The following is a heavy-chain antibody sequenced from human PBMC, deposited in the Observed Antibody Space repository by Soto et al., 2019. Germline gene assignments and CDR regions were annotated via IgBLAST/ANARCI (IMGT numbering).Heavy chain of an antibody. J-gene: IGHJ1*01. CDR3: AKEKKHARGITMIVVVMGFMSYFQH. CDR1: GFTFTTFSSYA. Sequence: AGGSLRLSCAASGFTFTTFSSYAMSWVRQAPGKGLEWVSAISGSGGSTYYADSVKGRFTISRDNSKNTLYLQMNSLRAEDTAVYYCAKEKKHARGITMIVVVMGFMSYFQHWGQGTLVTVSS. D-gene: IGHD3-22*01. CDR2: ISGSGGST. V-gene: IGHV3-23*01.